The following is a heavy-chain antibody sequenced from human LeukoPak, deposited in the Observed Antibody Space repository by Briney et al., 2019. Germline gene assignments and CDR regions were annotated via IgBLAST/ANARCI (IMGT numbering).Heavy chain of an antibody. J-gene: IGHJ6*04. CDR3: ARALYSRGGDV. D-gene: IGHD6-13*01. Sequence: SETLSLTCTVSGYSISSGYYWGWIRQPPGKGLEWIGSIYHSGSTYYNPSLKSRVTISVDTSKNQFSLKLSSVTAADTAVYYCARALYSRGGDVWGKGTTVTISS. CDR1: GYSISSGYY. CDR2: IYHSGST. V-gene: IGHV4-38-2*02.